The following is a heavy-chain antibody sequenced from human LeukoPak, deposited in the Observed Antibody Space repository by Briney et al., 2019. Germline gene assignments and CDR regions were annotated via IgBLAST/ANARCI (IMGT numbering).Heavy chain of an antibody. D-gene: IGHD1-26*01. CDR3: ARDPRSGTYLDY. CDR2: ISDSGST. CDR1: VGSISSYY. V-gene: IGHV4-59*01. J-gene: IGHJ4*02. Sequence: SETLSLTCTVSVGSISSYYGSWIRQPPGKGLEWIGYISDSGSTNYNPSLKSRVTISVDTSKNQFSLKLSSVTAADTAVYYCARDPRSGTYLDYWGQGTLVTASS.